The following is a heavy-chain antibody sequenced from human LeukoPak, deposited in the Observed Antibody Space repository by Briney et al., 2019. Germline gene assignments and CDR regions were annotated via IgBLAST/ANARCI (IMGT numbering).Heavy chain of an antibody. CDR3: AKEEITMVRGAYQIDY. V-gene: IGHV3-21*04. Sequence: GGSLRLSCAGSGFTFSNYSINWVRQAPGKGLEWVSSISPSSHYIYYADSVRGRFTISRDNARNSLYLQMNSLRAEDTAVYYCAKEEITMVRGAYQIDYWGQGTLVTVSS. J-gene: IGHJ4*02. CDR1: GFTFSNYS. CDR2: ISPSSHYI. D-gene: IGHD3-10*01.